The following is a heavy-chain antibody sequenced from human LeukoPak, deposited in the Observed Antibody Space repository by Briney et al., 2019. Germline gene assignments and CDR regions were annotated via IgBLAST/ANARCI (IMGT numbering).Heavy chain of an antibody. Sequence: WETLSLTCTVSGGSVSSGSYYWSWIRQPPGKGLEWIGYIYYSGSTNYNPSLKSRVTISVDTSKNQFSLKLSSVTAADTAVYYCARASRRDGSPIDYWGQGTLVTVSS. CDR1: GGSVSSGSYY. J-gene: IGHJ4*02. V-gene: IGHV4-61*01. CDR3: ARASRRDGSPIDY. CDR2: IYYSGST. D-gene: IGHD5-24*01.